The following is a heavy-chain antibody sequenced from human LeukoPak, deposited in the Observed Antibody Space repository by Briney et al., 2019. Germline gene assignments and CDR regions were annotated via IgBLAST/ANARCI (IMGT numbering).Heavy chain of an antibody. CDR1: GFTFDDYA. D-gene: IGHD3-16*02. CDR2: ISWNSGSI. J-gene: IGHJ4*02. Sequence: GGSLRLSCAASGFTFDDYAMHWVWQAPGKGLEWVSGISWNSGSIGYADSVKGRFTISRDNAKNSLYLQMNSLRAEDTALYYCAKDISSLGELSEGFDYWGQGTLVTVSS. CDR3: AKDISSLGELSEGFDY. V-gene: IGHV3-9*01.